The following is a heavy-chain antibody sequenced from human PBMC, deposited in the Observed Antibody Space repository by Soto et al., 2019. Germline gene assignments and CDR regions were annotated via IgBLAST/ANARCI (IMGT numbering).Heavy chain of an antibody. CDR3: AKDPNGDYVGAFDS. D-gene: IGHD4-17*01. V-gene: IGHV3-21*04. J-gene: IGHJ4*02. CDR2: IGSDTSYI. CDR1: GFTFSSYW. Sequence: PGGSLRLSCAASGFTFSSYWMHWVRQAPGKGLEWVSSIGSDTSYIYYADSVKGRFTISRDKSKNTVFLQMNSLRADDTAVYHCAKDPNGDYVGAFDSWGQGALVTGSS.